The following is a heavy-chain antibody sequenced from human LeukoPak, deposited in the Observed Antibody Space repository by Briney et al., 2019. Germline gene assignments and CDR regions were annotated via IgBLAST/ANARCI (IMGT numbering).Heavy chain of an antibody. CDR1: GGSIISSHYF. V-gene: IGHV4-39*07. J-gene: IGHJ6*03. CDR3: AGSTHYYYMDP. CDR2: IYYSGTT. Sequence: SETLSLTCTVSGGSIISSHYFWGWIRQPPGKGLEWIGSIYYSGTTYYNPSLKSRATISLNTSKNQFSLNLSSVPAADTAMYYCAGSTHYYYMDPWGKGTTVTVSS. D-gene: IGHD2-2*01.